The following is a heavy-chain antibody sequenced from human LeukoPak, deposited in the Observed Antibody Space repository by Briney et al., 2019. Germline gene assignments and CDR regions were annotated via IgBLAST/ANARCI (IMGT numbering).Heavy chain of an antibody. CDR2: IYYSGST. J-gene: IGHJ3*02. Sequence: SETLSLTCTVSGGSISSSSYYWGWVRQPPGKGLEWIGSIYYSGSTYYNPSLKSRVTISVDTSKNQFSLKLSSVTAADTAVYYCARDYGSGSYYPHDAFDIWGQGTMVTVSS. CDR1: GGSISSSSYY. V-gene: IGHV4-39*07. CDR3: ARDYGSGSYYPHDAFDI. D-gene: IGHD3-10*01.